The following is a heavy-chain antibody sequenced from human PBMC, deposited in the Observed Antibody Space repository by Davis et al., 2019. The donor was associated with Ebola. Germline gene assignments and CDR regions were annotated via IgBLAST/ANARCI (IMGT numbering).Heavy chain of an antibody. Sequence: ASVKVSCKASGYTFTGYYMHWVRQAPGQGLEWMGWINPNSGGTNYAQKFQGGVTTTRDTSISTAYMELSRLRSDDTAVYYCARDRPAAIRSVNWFDPWGQGTLVTVSS. J-gene: IGHJ5*02. D-gene: IGHD2-2*02. CDR2: INPNSGGT. CDR3: ARDRPAAIRSVNWFDP. V-gene: IGHV1-2*02. CDR1: GYTFTGYY.